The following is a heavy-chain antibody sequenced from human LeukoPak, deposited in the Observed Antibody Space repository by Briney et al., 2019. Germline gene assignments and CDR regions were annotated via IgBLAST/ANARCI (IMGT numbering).Heavy chain of an antibody. CDR2: IYYSGST. CDR3: ARRVEDFSYYYMDV. V-gene: IGHV4-59*01. D-gene: IGHD5-24*01. J-gene: IGHJ6*03. CDR1: GGSIRSYY. Sequence: PSETLSLTCTVSGGSIRSYYWSWIRQPPGKGLEWIGYIYYSGSTTYNPSLKSRVTISVDTSKNQFTLKLSSVTAADTAVYYCARRVEDFSYYYMDVWGKGTTVTVSS.